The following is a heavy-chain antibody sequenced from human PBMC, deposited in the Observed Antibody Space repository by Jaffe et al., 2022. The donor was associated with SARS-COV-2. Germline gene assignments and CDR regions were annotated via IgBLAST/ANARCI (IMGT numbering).Heavy chain of an antibody. CDR3: ARGRGLYGPPRAHYFYGLDV. D-gene: IGHD2-2*02. V-gene: IGHV4-34*02. CDR2: IHFSGNT. Sequence: QVQIQQWGAGLLKPSETLSLTCAIHGGSFSSDFCSWIRQSPGKGLEWIGEIHFSGNTNYNPSFKSRLTTSVDVSKDQYYLKLSSVTAADTGVYYCARGRGLYGPPRAHYFYGLDVWGQGTTVTVSS. CDR1: GGSFSSDF. J-gene: IGHJ6*02.